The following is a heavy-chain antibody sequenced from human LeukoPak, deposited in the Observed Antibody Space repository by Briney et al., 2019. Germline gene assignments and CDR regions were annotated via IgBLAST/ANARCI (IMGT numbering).Heavy chain of an antibody. CDR1: GFTFSSYT. D-gene: IGHD2-8*01. J-gene: IGHJ4*02. V-gene: IGHV3-48*02. CDR2: IGSGSSAI. Sequence: GGSLRLSCAASGFTFSSYTMNWVRQAPGKGLEWVSSIGSGSSAIYYADSVKGRFTISRDNAKNSLYLQMNSLRDEDTAVYYCARVKGVFAPFDSWGQGTLGTVSS. CDR3: ARVKGVFAPFDS.